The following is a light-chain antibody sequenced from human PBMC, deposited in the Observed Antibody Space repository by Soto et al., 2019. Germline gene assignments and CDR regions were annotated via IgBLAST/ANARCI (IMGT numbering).Light chain of an antibody. J-gene: IGKJ1*01. Sequence: EIVLTQSPATLSLSPGERATLSCRASQSVSSYLAWYQQKPGQAPRLLIYGATTRATDAPAKFRGRGSGTEFSLTISSLQSEDSATYYCQQYRSWPRTFGQGSKVEI. V-gene: IGKV3-15*01. CDR1: QSVSSY. CDR3: QQYRSWPRT. CDR2: GAT.